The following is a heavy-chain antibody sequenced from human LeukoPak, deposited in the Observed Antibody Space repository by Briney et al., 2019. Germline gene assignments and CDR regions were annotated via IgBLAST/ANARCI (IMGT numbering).Heavy chain of an antibody. CDR1: GFTFSSYS. D-gene: IGHD3-22*01. V-gene: IGHV3-48*01. Sequence: GGSLRLSCAASGFTFSSYSMNWVRQAPGKGLEWVSYISSSSSTIYYADSVKGRFTISRDNAKNSLYLQMNSLRAEDTAVYYCARNVGSSGYYYPVLNYFDYWGQGTLVTVSS. CDR3: ARNVGSSGYYYPVLNYFDY. CDR2: ISSSSSTI. J-gene: IGHJ4*02.